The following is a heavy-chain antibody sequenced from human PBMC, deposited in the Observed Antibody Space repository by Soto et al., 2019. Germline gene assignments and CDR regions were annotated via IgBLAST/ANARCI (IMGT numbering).Heavy chain of an antibody. D-gene: IGHD5-18*01. J-gene: IGHJ4*02. CDR1: GFTFSTYN. Sequence: GGSLRLSCAASGFTFSTYNMNWVRQPPGKGLEWVSSISRTGSSIYYADSLKGRFTISRDNARNSLYLQMNTLRAEDTAVYYCATDLSGDTAMAPFDYWGQGTLVTVSS. CDR3: ATDLSGDTAMAPFDY. V-gene: IGHV3-21*01. CDR2: ISRTGSSI.